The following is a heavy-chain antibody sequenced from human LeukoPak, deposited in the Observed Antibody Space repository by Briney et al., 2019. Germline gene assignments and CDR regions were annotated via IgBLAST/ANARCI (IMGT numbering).Heavy chain of an antibody. V-gene: IGHV3-74*03. Sequence: GGSLRLSCAASGFSFSSSWMHWVRQAPGKGLVWVSRMNSDGSIITYADSVKGRFTTTRDNAKSTLFLQINSLRADDTGVYFCARDAHSSSWTWGQGTLVTVSS. CDR3: ARDAHSSSWT. J-gene: IGHJ4*02. D-gene: IGHD6-13*01. CDR2: MNSDGSII. CDR1: GFSFSSSW.